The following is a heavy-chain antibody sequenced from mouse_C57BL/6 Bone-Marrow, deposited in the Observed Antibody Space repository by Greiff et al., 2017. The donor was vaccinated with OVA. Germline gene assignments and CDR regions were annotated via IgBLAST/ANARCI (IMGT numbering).Heavy chain of an antibody. D-gene: IGHD1-1*01. V-gene: IGHV1-55*01. J-gene: IGHJ2*01. CDR1: GNTFTSYW. CDR2: IYPGSGST. CDR3: ARKRSAYFDY. Sequence: QVHVKQPGAELVKPGASVKMSCKASGNTFTSYWITWVKQRPGQGLEWIGDIYPGSGSTNYNEKFKSKATLTVDTSSSTAYMQLSSLTSEDSAVYYCARKRSAYFDYWGQGTTLTVSS.